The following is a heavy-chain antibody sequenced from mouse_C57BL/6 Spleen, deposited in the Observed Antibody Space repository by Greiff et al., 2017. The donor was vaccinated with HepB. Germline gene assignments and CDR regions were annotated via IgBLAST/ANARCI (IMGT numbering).Heavy chain of an antibody. V-gene: IGHV1-76*01. CDR1: GYTFTDYY. D-gene: IGHD2-3*01. J-gene: IGHJ2*01. Sequence: VKLQQSGAELVRPGASVKLSCKASGYTFTDYYINWVKQRPGQGLEWIARIYPGSGNTYYNEKFKGKATLTAEKSSSTAYMQLSSLTSEDSAVYFCARSGYYPYFDYWGQGTTLTVSS. CDR2: IYPGSGNT. CDR3: ARSGYYPYFDY.